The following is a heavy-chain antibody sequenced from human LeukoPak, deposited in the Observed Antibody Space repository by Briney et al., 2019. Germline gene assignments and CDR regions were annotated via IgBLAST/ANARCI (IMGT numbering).Heavy chain of an antibody. Sequence: ASVKVSCKASGYTFTSYYMHWVRRAPGQGLEWMGIINPSGGSTSYAQKFQGRVTMTRDTSTSTVYMELSSLRSEDTAVYYCARVLGGAAAGTELNLSYWGQGTLVTVSS. D-gene: IGHD6-13*01. CDR2: INPSGGST. V-gene: IGHV1-46*01. CDR3: ARVLGGAAAGTELNLSY. CDR1: GYTFTSYY. J-gene: IGHJ4*02.